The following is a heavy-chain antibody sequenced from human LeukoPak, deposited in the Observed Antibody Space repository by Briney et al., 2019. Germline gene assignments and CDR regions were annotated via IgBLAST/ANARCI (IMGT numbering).Heavy chain of an antibody. J-gene: IGHJ5*02. CDR2: IYTGGST. D-gene: IGHD5-12*01. Sequence: GGSLRLSCSASGFSVSIYYMSWVRQAPGKGLEWVSVIYTGGSTYYADSVKGRFTTSRDSSKNTLYLQMNSLRVEDTAVYYCTKDGSGYDFNWFDPWGQGTLVTVSS. V-gene: IGHV3-66*01. CDR1: GFSVSIYY. CDR3: TKDGSGYDFNWFDP.